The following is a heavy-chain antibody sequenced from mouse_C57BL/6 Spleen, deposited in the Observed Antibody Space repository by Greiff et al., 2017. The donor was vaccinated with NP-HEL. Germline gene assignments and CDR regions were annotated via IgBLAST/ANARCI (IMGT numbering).Heavy chain of an antibody. D-gene: IGHD2-3*01. V-gene: IGHV1-64*01. Sequence: VQLQQPGAELVKPGASVKLSCKASGYTFTSYWMHWVKQRPGQGLEWIGMIHPNSGSTNYNEKFKSKATLTVDKSSSTAYMQLSSLTSEDSAVYYCARDGIYDGYYVAYWGQVTLVTVSA. CDR3: ARDGIYDGYYVAY. CDR2: IHPNSGST. CDR1: GYTFTSYW. J-gene: IGHJ3*01.